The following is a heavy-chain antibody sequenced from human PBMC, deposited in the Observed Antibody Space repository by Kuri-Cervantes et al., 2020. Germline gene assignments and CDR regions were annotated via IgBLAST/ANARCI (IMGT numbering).Heavy chain of an antibody. Sequence: GGSLRLSCAASGFTFSSYGMNWVRQAPGKGLEWVAVVSYDGSNKYYADSVKGRFTISRDNAKNSLYLQMNSLRDEDTAVYYCARDTHGYSSGWKTPYYFDYWGQGTLVTVSS. J-gene: IGHJ4*02. CDR3: ARDTHGYSSGWKTPYYFDY. CDR1: GFTFSSYG. D-gene: IGHD6-19*01. V-gene: IGHV3-30*03. CDR2: VSYDGSNK.